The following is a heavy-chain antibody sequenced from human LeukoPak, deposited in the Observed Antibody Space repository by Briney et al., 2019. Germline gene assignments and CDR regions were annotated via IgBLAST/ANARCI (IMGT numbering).Heavy chain of an antibody. D-gene: IGHD6-6*01. CDR1: GASISSGCSY. CDR3: ARRSIRFDP. CDR2: IYYSGST. Sequence: SATLSLTCTVSGASISSGCSYWSWLRQHPGKGLEWIGYIYYSGSTYYNPSLKSRVSISVDTSKNQFSLKLSSVTAADTAVYYCARRSIRFDPWGQGTLVTVSS. J-gene: IGHJ5*02. V-gene: IGHV4-31*03.